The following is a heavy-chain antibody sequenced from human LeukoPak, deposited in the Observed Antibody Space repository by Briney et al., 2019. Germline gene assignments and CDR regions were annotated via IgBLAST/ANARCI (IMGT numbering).Heavy chain of an antibody. CDR1: GLSFSTYW. CDR2: IKQDGNEK. CDR3: ASPFYDFWSGYDGPHI. Sequence: PGGSLRLSCAASGLSFSTYWMHWVRKAPGKGLEWLANIKQDGNEKYYVDSVKGRFTISRDNAKNSVYLQMNMLRAEDTAVYYCASPFYDFWSGYDGPHIWGQGTMVTVSS. J-gene: IGHJ3*02. V-gene: IGHV3-7*01. D-gene: IGHD3-3*01.